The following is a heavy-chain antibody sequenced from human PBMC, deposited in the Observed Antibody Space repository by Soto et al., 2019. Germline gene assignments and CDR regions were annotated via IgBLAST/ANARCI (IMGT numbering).Heavy chain of an antibody. CDR1: GFTFSGFY. D-gene: IGHD2-15*01. V-gene: IGHV1-2*02. Sequence: SVKVSCKPSGFTFSGFYLHWVRQAPGQGLEWMGWIKPNTDDTGYAQKFQGRVTLTWDTSSSAGYLDLSRLRSDDTAVYYCARSPYSLEGDGQHYYYGMDIWGLGTTVTVSS. CDR2: IKPNTDDT. J-gene: IGHJ6*02. CDR3: ARSPYSLEGDGQHYYYGMDI.